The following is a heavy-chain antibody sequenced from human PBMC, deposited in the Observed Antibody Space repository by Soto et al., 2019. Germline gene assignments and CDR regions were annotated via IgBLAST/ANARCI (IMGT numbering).Heavy chain of an antibody. D-gene: IGHD2-2*01. CDR3: ARDSGRSDVVPAAISAMDV. CDR1: GYTFTTYA. J-gene: IGHJ6*02. V-gene: IGHV1-3*01. CDR2: IHAGNGNT. Sequence: VKVSCKASGYTFTTYAMHWVRQAPGQRLEWMGWIHAGNGNTKYSQRFQGRVTFTRDTSASTAYMELSSLRSEDTAVYYCARDSGRSDVVPAAISAMDVWGQGTTVTVSS.